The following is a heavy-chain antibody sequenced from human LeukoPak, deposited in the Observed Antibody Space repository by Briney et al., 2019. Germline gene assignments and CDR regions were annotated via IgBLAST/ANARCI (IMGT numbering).Heavy chain of an antibody. CDR1: GFTFSSYA. V-gene: IGHV3-30*01. J-gene: IGHJ4*02. Sequence: PGRSLRLSSAASGFTFSSYAMHWVRQAPGKGLEWVAVISYDGSNKYYADSVKGRFTISRDNSKNTLYLEMNSLRAEDSAVYYCARDGFDYGVVGGYFDYWGQGTLVTVSS. D-gene: IGHD4-17*01. CDR3: ARDGFDYGVVGGYFDY. CDR2: ISYDGSNK.